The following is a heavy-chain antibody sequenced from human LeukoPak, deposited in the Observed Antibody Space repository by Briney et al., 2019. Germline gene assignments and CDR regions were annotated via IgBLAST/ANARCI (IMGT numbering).Heavy chain of an antibody. CDR1: GVSISSSNW. J-gene: IGHJ4*02. CDR3: ARDEGSGWYRYFDY. D-gene: IGHD6-19*01. V-gene: IGHV4-4*02. CDR2: IYHSGST. Sequence: PSETLSLTCAVSGVSISSSNWWSWVRQPPGKGLEWIGEIYHSGSTNYNPSLKSRVTISVDKSKNQFSLKLSSVTAADTAVYYCARDEGSGWYRYFDYWGQGTLVTVSS.